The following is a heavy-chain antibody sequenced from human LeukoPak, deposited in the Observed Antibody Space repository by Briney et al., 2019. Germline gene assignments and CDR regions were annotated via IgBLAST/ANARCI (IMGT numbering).Heavy chain of an antibody. D-gene: IGHD3-3*01. Sequence: PGGSLRLSCAASGFTFSSYSVKWVRQAPGKGLEWVSYISSSSSTIYYAASVKGRFTISRDNAKNSLYLQMNSLRAEDTAVYYCARERYYDFWSGYSHPHDYYYYGMDVWGQGTTVTVSS. J-gene: IGHJ6*02. CDR1: GFTFSSYS. CDR3: ARERYYDFWSGYSHPHDYYYYGMDV. V-gene: IGHV3-48*01. CDR2: ISSSSSTI.